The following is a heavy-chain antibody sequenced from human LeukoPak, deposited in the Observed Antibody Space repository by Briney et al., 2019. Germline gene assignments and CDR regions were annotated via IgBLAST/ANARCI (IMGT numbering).Heavy chain of an antibody. V-gene: IGHV4-61*01. J-gene: IGHJ6*03. Sequence: PSETLSLTCTVSGGSVSSGSYYWSWIRQPPGKGLEWIGYIYYSGSTNYNSSLKSRVTISVDTSKNQFSLKLSSVTAADTAVYYCARVQYYYMDVWGKGTTVTVSS. CDR1: GGSVSSGSYY. CDR3: ARVQYYYMDV. CDR2: IYYSGST.